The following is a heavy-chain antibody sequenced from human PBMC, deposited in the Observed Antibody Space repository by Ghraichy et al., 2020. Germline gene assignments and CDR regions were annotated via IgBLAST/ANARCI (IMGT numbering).Heavy chain of an antibody. J-gene: IGHJ4*02. Sequence: GGSLRLSCEASGFTFSTYWMSWVRQAPGKGLEWVANIKQDESEKYYVDSVMGRFTISRDNAKNSLYLQMNSLRAEDTAVYYCVRGLGYYGSGRWWGQGTLVIVSS. CDR3: VRGLGYYGSGRW. V-gene: IGHV3-7*01. D-gene: IGHD3-10*01. CDR2: IKQDESEK. CDR1: GFTFSTYW.